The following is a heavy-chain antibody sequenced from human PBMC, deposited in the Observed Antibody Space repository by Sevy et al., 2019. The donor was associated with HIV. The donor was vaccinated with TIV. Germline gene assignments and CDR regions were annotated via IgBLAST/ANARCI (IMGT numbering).Heavy chain of an antibody. CDR2: ISFSSNYI. Sequence: GGSLRLSCTASGFTFSSYSMNWVRQAPGKGLEWVSSISFSSNYIYYADSVRGRFTISRDNAKNSLYLHMESLRDEDTVLYYCARDDIVARDYFDFWGQGTLVTVSS. J-gene: IGHJ4*02. CDR3: ARDDIVARDYFDF. D-gene: IGHD2-15*01. V-gene: IGHV3-21*01. CDR1: GFTFSSYS.